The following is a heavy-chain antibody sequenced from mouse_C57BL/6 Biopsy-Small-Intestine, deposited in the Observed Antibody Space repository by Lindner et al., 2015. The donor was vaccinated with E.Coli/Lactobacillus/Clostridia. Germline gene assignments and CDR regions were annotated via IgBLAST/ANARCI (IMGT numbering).Heavy chain of an antibody. V-gene: IGHV1-39*01. J-gene: IGHJ2*01. Sequence: VQLQESGPELVKPGASVKISCKASGYSFTDYNMNWVKQSNGKRLEWIGVINPNYGTTSYNQKFKGKATLTVDQSSSIAYMQLNSLTSEDSAVYSCAIRTYGGAFDYWGQGTTLTVSS. CDR2: INPNYGTT. CDR1: GYSFTDYN. D-gene: IGHD5-1*01. CDR3: AIRTYGGAFDY.